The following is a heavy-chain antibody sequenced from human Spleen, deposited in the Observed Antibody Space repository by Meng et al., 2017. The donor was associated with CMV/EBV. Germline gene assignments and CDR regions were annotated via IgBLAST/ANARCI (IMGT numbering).Heavy chain of an antibody. V-gene: IGHV3-13*03. J-gene: IGHJ4*02. Sequence: GGSLRLSCAACGFTFSSYDMHWVRQATGKGLEWVSAIGTAGDTYYPGSVKGQFTISRENAKNTLYVQMNSLEAEDTAVYYCAKDRYCSSTTCPGSYWGQGTLVTVSS. CDR2: IGTAGDT. CDR1: GFTFSSYD. D-gene: IGHD2-2*01. CDR3: AKDRYCSSTTCPGSY.